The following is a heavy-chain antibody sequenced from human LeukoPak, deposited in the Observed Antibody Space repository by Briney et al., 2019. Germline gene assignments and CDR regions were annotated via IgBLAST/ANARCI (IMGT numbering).Heavy chain of an antibody. D-gene: IGHD6-19*01. Sequence: GGSLRLSCAASGFTFSSHSMTWVRQAPGKGLEWVSSISSSSNYIYYADSVKGRFTISRDNAKNSLCLQANSLRVEDTAVYYCARGRPLLYSSGWSGDYWGQGALVTVSS. CDR2: ISSSSNYI. CDR3: ARGRPLLYSSGWSGDY. V-gene: IGHV3-21*01. J-gene: IGHJ4*02. CDR1: GFTFSSHS.